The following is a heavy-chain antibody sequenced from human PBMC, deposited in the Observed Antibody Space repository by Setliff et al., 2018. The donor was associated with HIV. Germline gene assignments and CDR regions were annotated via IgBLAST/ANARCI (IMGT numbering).Heavy chain of an antibody. CDR2: ISYDGSRM. J-gene: IGHJ1*01. D-gene: IGHD2-8*02. V-gene: IGHV3-30*07. CDR1: GFTFSTFA. Sequence: PGGSLRLSCAGSGFTFSTFAMHWVRQAPGRGLEWVSVISYDGSRMSYADSVKGRFTISRDDSKNSLYLQVNNLRAEDTAVYYCARGPSSTHWSPGYFQHWGQGTPVTVSS. CDR3: ARGPSSTHWSPGYFQH.